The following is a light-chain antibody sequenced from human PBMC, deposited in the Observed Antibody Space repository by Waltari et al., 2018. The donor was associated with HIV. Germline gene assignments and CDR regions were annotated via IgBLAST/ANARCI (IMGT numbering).Light chain of an antibody. J-gene: IGLJ3*02. CDR3: SSYTSSISLVV. V-gene: IGLV2-14*01. CDR1: SSDIGGYDY. Sequence: QSAPTQPASVSGSLGQSITLSCTGTSSDIGGYDYVSWYQQHPGRAPKLLIFEVANRPSGVSSRFSASKSGNTASLTISGLQAEDEADYYCSSYTSSISLVVFGGGTKLTVL. CDR2: EVA.